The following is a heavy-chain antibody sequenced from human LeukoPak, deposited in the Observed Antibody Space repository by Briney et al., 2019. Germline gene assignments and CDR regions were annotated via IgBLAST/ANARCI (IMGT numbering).Heavy chain of an antibody. CDR3: ARDRANYDDSSGYDY. J-gene: IGHJ4*02. D-gene: IGHD3-22*01. Sequence: GGSLRLSCAASGFTFSDYYMSWIRHAPGKGLEWVSYISSSGSTIYYADSVKGRFTISRDNAKNSLYLQMNSLRAEDTAVYYCARDRANYDDSSGYDYWGQGTLVTVSS. CDR2: ISSSGSTI. CDR1: GFTFSDYY. V-gene: IGHV3-11*01.